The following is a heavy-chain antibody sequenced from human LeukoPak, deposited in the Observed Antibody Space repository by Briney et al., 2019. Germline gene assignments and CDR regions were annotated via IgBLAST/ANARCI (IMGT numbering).Heavy chain of an antibody. V-gene: IGHV1-2*02. CDR2: INPNSGGT. CDR3: ARDGRTYSSGWYLGY. D-gene: IGHD6-19*01. Sequence: ASVKVSCKASGYTFTGYYMHWVRQAPGQGLEWMGWINPNSGGTNYAQKLQGRVTMTTDTSTSTAYMELRSLRSDDTAVYYCARDGRTYSSGWYLGYWGQGTLVTVSS. CDR1: GYTFTGYY. J-gene: IGHJ4*02.